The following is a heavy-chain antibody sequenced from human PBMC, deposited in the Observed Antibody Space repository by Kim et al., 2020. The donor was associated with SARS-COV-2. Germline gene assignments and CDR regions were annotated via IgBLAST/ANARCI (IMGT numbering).Heavy chain of an antibody. Sequence: GGSLRLSCAASGFTVSSNYMSWVRQAPGKGLEWVSVIYSGGSTYYADSVKGRFTISRDNSKNTLYLQMNSLRAEDTAVYYCARWNSGELVAFDIWGQGTMVTVSS. CDR2: IYSGGST. CDR1: GFTVSSNY. CDR3: ARWNSGELVAFDI. J-gene: IGHJ3*02. V-gene: IGHV3-66*01. D-gene: IGHD1-26*01.